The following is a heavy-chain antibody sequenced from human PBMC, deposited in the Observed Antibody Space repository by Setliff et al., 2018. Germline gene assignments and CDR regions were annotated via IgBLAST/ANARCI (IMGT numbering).Heavy chain of an antibody. CDR3: VKLVPQAISSDP. Sequence: GGSLRLSCAASGVTVSDAWMGWVRQTPGEGLDWVGRIKSKTDGGPTDYAAPVKGRFTISRDDSKNTLYLQMNSLKTEDTAVYYCVKLVPQAISSDPWGQGTLVTVSS. CDR1: GVTVSDAW. D-gene: IGHD3-10*01. J-gene: IGHJ5*02. CDR2: IKSKTDGGPT. V-gene: IGHV3-15*01.